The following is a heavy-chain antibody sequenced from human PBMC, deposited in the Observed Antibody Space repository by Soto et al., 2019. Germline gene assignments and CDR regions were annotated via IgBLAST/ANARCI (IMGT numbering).Heavy chain of an antibody. V-gene: IGHV4-30-2*05. CDR3: ARAADCSGGSCYFFLGY. Sequence: SETLSLTYAVSGGSISSGGYSWSWIRQPPGKGLEWIGYIYHSGSTYYNPSLKSRVTISVDTSKNQFSLKLSSVTAADTAVYYCARAADCSGGSCYFFLGYWGQGTLVTVSS. CDR1: GGSISSGGYS. J-gene: IGHJ4*02. D-gene: IGHD2-15*01. CDR2: IYHSGST.